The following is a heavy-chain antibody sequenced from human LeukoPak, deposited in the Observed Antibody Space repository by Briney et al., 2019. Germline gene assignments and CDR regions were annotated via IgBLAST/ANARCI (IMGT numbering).Heavy chain of an antibody. CDR3: AGVTVATGEY. D-gene: IGHD5-12*01. CDR1: GGSLSGYY. Sequence: SETLSLTCAVYGGSLSGYYWSWIRQPPGKGLEWIGEINHSGSTNYNPSLKSRVTISVDTSKNQFFLKLSSVTAADTAVYYCAGVTVATGEYWGQGTLVTVSS. J-gene: IGHJ4*02. CDR2: INHSGST. V-gene: IGHV4-34*01.